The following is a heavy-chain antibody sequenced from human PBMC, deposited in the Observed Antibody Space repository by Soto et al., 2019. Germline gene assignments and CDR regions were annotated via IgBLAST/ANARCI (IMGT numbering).Heavy chain of an antibody. J-gene: IGHJ4*02. V-gene: IGHV3-30*03. CDR2: ISYDGSNK. D-gene: IGHD3-10*01. CDR1: GFPFTSYG. Sequence: QVQLVESGGGVVQPGRSLRLSCAASGFPFTSYGMHWVREGPGKGLEWLAVISYDGSNKFYADSVKGRFTISRDNSKNTLYLQMNSLRPEDTALYYCVGGQFYFYSRGQGTLVIVSS. CDR3: VGGQFYFYS.